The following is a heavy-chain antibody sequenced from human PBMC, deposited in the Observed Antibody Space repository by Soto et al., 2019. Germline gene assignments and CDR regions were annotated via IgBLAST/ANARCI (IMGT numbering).Heavy chain of an antibody. V-gene: IGHV3-7*02. Sequence: GSLRLSCAASRFTVSSYWMSWVRQAPGKGLEWVANIKQDGSEKYYVDSVKGRFTISRDNAQSSLYLQMNSLRDDDTAVYYCARVEGVANHFDYWGQGTLVTVSS. CDR3: ARVEGVANHFDY. CDR1: RFTVSSYW. J-gene: IGHJ4*02. CDR2: IKQDGSEK. D-gene: IGHD3-3*01.